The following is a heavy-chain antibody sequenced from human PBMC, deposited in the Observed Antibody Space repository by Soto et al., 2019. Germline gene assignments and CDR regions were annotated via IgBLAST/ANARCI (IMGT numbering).Heavy chain of an antibody. D-gene: IGHD4-17*01. CDR2: IYYSGST. CDR1: GGSISSSSYY. Sequence: QLQLQESGPGLVKPSETLSLTCTVSGGSISSSSYYWGWIRQPPGKGLEWIGSIYYSGSTYYNPSLKSRVTISVDTSKNQFSLKLSSVTAADTAVYYCARQVDAPPILTTVTNNWFDPWGQGTLVTVSS. V-gene: IGHV4-39*01. CDR3: ARQVDAPPILTTVTNNWFDP. J-gene: IGHJ5*02.